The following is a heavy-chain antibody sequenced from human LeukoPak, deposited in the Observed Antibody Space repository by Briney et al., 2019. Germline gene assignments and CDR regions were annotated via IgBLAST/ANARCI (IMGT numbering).Heavy chain of an antibody. D-gene: IGHD6-13*01. V-gene: IGHV3-9*03. CDR1: GFTFDDYA. CDR2: ISWNSGSI. Sequence: GGSLRLSCAASGFTFDDYAMHWVRQAPGKGLEWVSGISWNSGSIGYADSVKGRLTISRDNAKNSLYLQMNSLRAEDMALYYCAKDISSSWYHRDVYYFDYWGQGTLVTVPS. J-gene: IGHJ4*02. CDR3: AKDISSSWYHRDVYYFDY.